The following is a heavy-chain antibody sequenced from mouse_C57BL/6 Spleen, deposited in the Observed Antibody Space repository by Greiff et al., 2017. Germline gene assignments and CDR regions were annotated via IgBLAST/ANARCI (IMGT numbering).Heavy chain of an antibody. D-gene: IGHD1-1*01. CDR2: IDPSDSYT. CDR3: AREGGSSSYAMDY. CDR1: GYTFTSYW. J-gene: IGHJ4*01. V-gene: IGHV1-59*01. Sequence: QVQLQQPGAELVRPGTSVKLSCKASGYTFTSYWMHWVKQRPGQGLEWIGVIDPSDSYTNYNQKFKGKATLTVDTSSSTAYMQLSSLTSEDSAVYYCAREGGSSSYAMDYWGQGTSVTVSS.